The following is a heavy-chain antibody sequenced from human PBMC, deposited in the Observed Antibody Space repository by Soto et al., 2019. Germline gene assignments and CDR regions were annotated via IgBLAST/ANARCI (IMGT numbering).Heavy chain of an antibody. V-gene: IGHV4-61*01. CDR1: GGSMTTGSYF. D-gene: IGHD1-1*01. J-gene: IGHJ4*02. CDR3: ARARNRYFDY. CDR2: VFRSGSI. Sequence: QVQLQESGPGLVRPSESLSLTCNVSGGSMTTGSYFWSWIRQPPGKGLEWIGYVFRSGSINYSPSFKSRVTISIDTSKNQSSLMLKSVTAADTAVYFCARARNRYFDYWGQGALVTFSS.